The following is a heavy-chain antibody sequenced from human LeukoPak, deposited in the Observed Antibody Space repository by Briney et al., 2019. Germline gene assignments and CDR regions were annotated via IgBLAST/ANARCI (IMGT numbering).Heavy chain of an antibody. Sequence: SQTLSLTCNVSGGSISSGGSYWSWIRQHPGKGLEWIGYISYSGSTYYNPPLKSRVTISVDTSKNQFSLKLSSVTAADTAVYYCARVLTGYYGDAFDIWGQGTMVTVSS. CDR3: ARVLTGYYGDAFDI. D-gene: IGHD3-9*01. V-gene: IGHV4-31*03. J-gene: IGHJ3*02. CDR1: GGSISSGGSY. CDR2: ISYSGST.